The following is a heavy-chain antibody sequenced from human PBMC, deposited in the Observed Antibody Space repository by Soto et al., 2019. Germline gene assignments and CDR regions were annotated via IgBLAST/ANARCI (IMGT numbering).Heavy chain of an antibody. Sequence: ASETLSLTCTVSGGSISSGDYYWSWIRQPPGKGLEWIGYIYYSGSTYYNPSLKSRVTISVDTSKNQFSLKLSSVTAADTAVYYCARDTYGDYGSFDYWGQGTLVTVSS. CDR1: GGSISSGDYY. CDR3: ARDTYGDYGSFDY. D-gene: IGHD4-17*01. CDR2: IYYSGST. J-gene: IGHJ4*02. V-gene: IGHV4-30-4*01.